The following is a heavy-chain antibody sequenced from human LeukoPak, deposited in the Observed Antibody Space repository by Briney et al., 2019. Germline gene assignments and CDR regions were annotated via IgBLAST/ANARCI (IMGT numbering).Heavy chain of an antibody. CDR3: ARTNPVYGDYDY. V-gene: IGHV3-53*01. D-gene: IGHD4-17*01. CDR1: GFSVNDNY. Sequence: GGSLRLSCAVSGFSVNDNYMSWVRQAPGKGLQWVSVMFPDGRTYYADSVKGRFTISRDLARNTLLLQMRSLRADDTAVHYCARTNPVYGDYDYWGQGTLVTVSS. CDR2: MFPDGRT. J-gene: IGHJ4*02.